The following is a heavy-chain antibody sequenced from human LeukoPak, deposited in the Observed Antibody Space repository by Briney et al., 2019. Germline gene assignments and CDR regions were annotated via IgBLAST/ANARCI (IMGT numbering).Heavy chain of an antibody. D-gene: IGHD1-1*01. CDR3: ARVSPPESRGVDDLDY. CDR1: GYTFTSYG. CDR2: ISAYNGNT. V-gene: IGHV1-18*01. J-gene: IGHJ4*02. Sequence: ASVKVSCKASGYTFTSYGISWVRQAPGQGLEWMGWISAYNGNTNYAQKLQGRVTMTTDTSTSTAYMELRSLRSDDTAVYYCARVSPPESRGVDDLDYWGQGTLVTVSS.